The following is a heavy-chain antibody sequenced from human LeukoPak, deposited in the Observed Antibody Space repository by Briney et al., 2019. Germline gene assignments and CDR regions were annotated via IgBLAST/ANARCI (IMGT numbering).Heavy chain of an antibody. CDR2: INAGNGNT. J-gene: IGHJ3*02. CDR3: ATRRKIRFLEYYDDFDI. Sequence: ASVKVSCKASGYAFTFYAMRWVRQAPGQGLEWMGWINAGNGNTKYSQKFQGRVTITRDTSASTAYMELISLRPEDTAVYYCATRRKIRFLEYYDDFDIWGQGTMVTVSS. CDR1: GYAFTFYA. D-gene: IGHD3-3*01. V-gene: IGHV1-3*01.